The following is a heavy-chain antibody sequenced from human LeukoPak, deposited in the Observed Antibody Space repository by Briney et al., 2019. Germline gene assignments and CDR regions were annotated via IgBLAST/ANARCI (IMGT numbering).Heavy chain of an antibody. Sequence: GGSLRLSCAASGFTFSSYAMSWVRQAPGKGLEWVSAISGSGGSTYYADSVKGRFTISRDNSKNTLYLQMNSLRAEDTAVYYCAKDRGTTMIVVVITPDADYWGQGTLVTVSS. CDR3: AKDRGTTMIVVVITPDADY. D-gene: IGHD3-22*01. CDR1: GFTFSSYA. V-gene: IGHV3-23*01. CDR2: ISGSGGST. J-gene: IGHJ4*02.